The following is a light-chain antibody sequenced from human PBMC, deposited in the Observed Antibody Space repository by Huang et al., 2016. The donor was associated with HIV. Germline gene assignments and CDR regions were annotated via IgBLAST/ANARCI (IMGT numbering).Light chain of an antibody. CDR2: DAT. CDR1: QSVSSN. V-gene: IGKV3-11*01. Sequence: EIVLTQSPVTLSMSPGERATLSCRASQSVSSNLAWYQQKPGQTPRLLIYDATTRATGIPARFSGSVSGTDFTLTISSLEPEDFAVYYCQQRSYWPTFGQGTRLEIK. CDR3: QQRSYWPT. J-gene: IGKJ5*01.